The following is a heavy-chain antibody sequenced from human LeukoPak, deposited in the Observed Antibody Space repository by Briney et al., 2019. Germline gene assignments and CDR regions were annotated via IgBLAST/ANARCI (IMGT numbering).Heavy chain of an antibody. Sequence: GASVKVSCKASGYTFTSYGISWVRQAPGQGLEWMGWISAYIGNTNYAQKLQGRVTMTTDTSTSTAYIELRSLRSDDTAAYYCAREWWGYDVLTGDNWFDPWGQGTLVTVSS. CDR1: GYTFTSYG. CDR2: ISAYIGNT. D-gene: IGHD3-9*01. V-gene: IGHV1-18*01. J-gene: IGHJ5*02. CDR3: AREWWGYDVLTGDNWFDP.